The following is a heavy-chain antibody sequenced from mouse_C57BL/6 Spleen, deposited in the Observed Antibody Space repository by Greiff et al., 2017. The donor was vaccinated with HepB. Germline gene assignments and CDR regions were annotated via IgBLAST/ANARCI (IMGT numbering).Heavy chain of an antibody. D-gene: IGHD1-1*01. Sequence: VQLKESGGGLVQPGESLKLSCESNEYEFPSHDMSWVRKTPEKRLELVAAINSDGGNTYYPDTMERRFIISRDNTKKTLYLKMSSLRSEDTALYYCARHRHYYVSGWYFDVWGTGTTVTVSS. J-gene: IGHJ1*03. CDR3: ARHRHYYVSGWYFDV. CDR2: INSDGGNT. CDR1: EYEFPSHD. V-gene: IGHV5-2*01.